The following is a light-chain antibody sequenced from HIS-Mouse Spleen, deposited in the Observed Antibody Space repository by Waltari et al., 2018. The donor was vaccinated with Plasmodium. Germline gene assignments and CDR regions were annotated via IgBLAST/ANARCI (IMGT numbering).Light chain of an antibody. CDR3: SSYTSSSTLEV. J-gene: IGLJ3*02. V-gene: IGLV2-14*01. Sequence: QSALTQPASVSGSPGQSITISCTGTSSDVGGYNYVSWYQQHPGNAPKLMIYEVRNRPSGVSNRFSGSKSGNTASLTISGLQAEDEADYYCSSYTSSSTLEVFGGGTKLTVL. CDR2: EVR. CDR1: SSDVGGYNY.